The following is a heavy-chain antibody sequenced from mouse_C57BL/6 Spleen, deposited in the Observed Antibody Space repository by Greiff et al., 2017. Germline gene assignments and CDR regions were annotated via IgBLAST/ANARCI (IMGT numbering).Heavy chain of an antibody. V-gene: IGHV1-9*01. CDR2: ILPGSGST. CDR3: ARVDDYDGQLDY. Sequence: QVQLQQSGAELMKPGASVKLSCKATGYTFTGYWIEWVKQRPGHGLEWIGEILPGSGSTNSNEKFKGKATFTADTSSNTAYMQLSSLTTADSAIYYCARVDDYDGQLDYWGQGTTLTVSS. D-gene: IGHD2-4*01. J-gene: IGHJ2*01. CDR1: GYTFTGYW.